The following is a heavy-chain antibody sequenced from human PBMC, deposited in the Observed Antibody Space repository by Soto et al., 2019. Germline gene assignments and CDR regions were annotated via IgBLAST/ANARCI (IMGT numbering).Heavy chain of an antibody. CDR2: IYHSGST. CDR3: ARDLVVYSSGWRGYDY. J-gene: IGHJ4*02. D-gene: IGHD6-19*01. Sequence: QVQLQESGPGLVKPSGTLSLTCAVSGGSISSSNWWSWVRQPPGKGLEWIGEIYHSGSTNYNPSLKSRVTISVYKSKNQFSLKLSSVTAADTAVYYCARDLVVYSSGWRGYDYWGQGTLVTVSS. CDR1: GGSISSSNW. V-gene: IGHV4-4*02.